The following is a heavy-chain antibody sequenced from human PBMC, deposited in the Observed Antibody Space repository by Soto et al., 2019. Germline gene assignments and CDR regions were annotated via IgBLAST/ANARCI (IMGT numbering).Heavy chain of an antibody. V-gene: IGHV2-5*01. CDR3: VHTSGWTHTT. CDR2: FYWNDDN. Sequence: QITLKESGPPLVKHTQTLTLSCTFSGFSISTYAVGVSWIRQPPGKALEWLALFYWNDDNRYSTSLKSRLTISKDTSKSQVILTMISMDPVDTATYYCVHTSGWTHTTWGQGTLVTVSS. D-gene: IGHD1-1*01. J-gene: IGHJ5*02. CDR1: GFSISTYAVG.